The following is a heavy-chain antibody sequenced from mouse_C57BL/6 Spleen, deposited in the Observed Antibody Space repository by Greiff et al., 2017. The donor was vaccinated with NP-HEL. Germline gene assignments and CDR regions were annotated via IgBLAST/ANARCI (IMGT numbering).Heavy chain of an antibody. V-gene: IGHV1-5*01. Sequence: VQLKESGTVLARPGASVKMSCKTSGYTFTSYWMHWVKQRPGQGLEWIGAIYPGNSDTSYNQKFKGKAKLTAVTSDSTAYMELSSLTNEDSAVYYCTPITTVEGYYFDYWGQGTTLTVSS. CDR2: IYPGNSDT. CDR3: TPITTVEGYYFDY. J-gene: IGHJ2*01. CDR1: GYTFTSYW. D-gene: IGHD1-1*01.